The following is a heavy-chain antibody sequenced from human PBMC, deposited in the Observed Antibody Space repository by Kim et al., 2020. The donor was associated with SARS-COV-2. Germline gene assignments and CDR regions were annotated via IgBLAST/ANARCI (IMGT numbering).Heavy chain of an antibody. CDR2: T. J-gene: IGHJ4*02. V-gene: IGHV3-23*01. Sequence: TDYSESVKGRFTISRDDSESTLYLKMNNRRAEDTAVYYCAKGYRNGYVYWGQGTQVTVSS. D-gene: IGHD3-22*01. CDR3: AKGYRNGYVY.